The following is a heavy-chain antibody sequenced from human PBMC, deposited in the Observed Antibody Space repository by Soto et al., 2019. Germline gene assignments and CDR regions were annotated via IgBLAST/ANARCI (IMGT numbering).Heavy chain of an antibody. Sequence: GGSLRLSCAASGFIFSSYAMNWVRQAPGKGLEWVSLISGSDGSTYYADSVKGRSTISRDNSKNTLYPQMNSLRVEDTAVYYCAKEKIFGVVILDYWGQGTLVTVSS. D-gene: IGHD3-3*01. V-gene: IGHV3-23*01. CDR2: ISGSDGST. CDR3: AKEKIFGVVILDY. CDR1: GFIFSSYA. J-gene: IGHJ4*02.